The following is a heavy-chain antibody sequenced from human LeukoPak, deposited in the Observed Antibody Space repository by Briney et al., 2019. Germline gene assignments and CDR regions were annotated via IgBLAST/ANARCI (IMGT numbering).Heavy chain of an antibody. CDR3: AREGLYSSSSDFDY. J-gene: IGHJ4*02. D-gene: IGHD6-13*01. V-gene: IGHV1-2*02. Sequence: ASVKVSCKASGYTFTGYYVHWVRQAPGQGLQWMGYFNPKTGDTKYAQKLQGRVTMTRDTSISTAYMELSGLRSDDTAAYYCAREGLYSSSSDFDYWGQGTLVTVSS. CDR2: FNPKTGDT. CDR1: GYTFTGYY.